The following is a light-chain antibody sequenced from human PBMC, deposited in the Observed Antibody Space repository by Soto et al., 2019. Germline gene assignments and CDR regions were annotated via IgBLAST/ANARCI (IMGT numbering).Light chain of an antibody. J-gene: IGKJ2*01. CDR2: AAA. CDR3: QQYLSYPYN. Sequence: AIRMTQSPSSFSASTGDRVTITCRASQGISSYLAWYQQKPGKAPKLLIYAAATLQRGAPSRFSASGSGTDFTLTISRRQSEDFATYYCQQYLSYPYNFGHGTKLEI. CDR1: QGISSY. V-gene: IGKV1-8*01.